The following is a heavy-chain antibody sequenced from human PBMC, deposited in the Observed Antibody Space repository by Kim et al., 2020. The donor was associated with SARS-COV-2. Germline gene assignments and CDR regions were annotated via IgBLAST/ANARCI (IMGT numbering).Heavy chain of an antibody. D-gene: IGHD4-17*01. CDR3: ARVAAVTRLDY. J-gene: IGHJ4*02. V-gene: IGHV4-4*08. Sequence: STNYNAPLKDRVTSSVDTSRSEFSLKLTSVTPADTAVYYCARVAAVTRLDYWGQGILVTVSS. CDR2: ST.